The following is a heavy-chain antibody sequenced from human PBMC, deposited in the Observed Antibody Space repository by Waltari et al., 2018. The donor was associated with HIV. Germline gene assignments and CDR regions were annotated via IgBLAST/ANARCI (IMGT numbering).Heavy chain of an antibody. V-gene: IGHV4-39*07. J-gene: IGHJ6*02. CDR1: GASMRSSSYF. D-gene: IGHD1-26*01. Sequence: QVKLQESGPGLVKPSETLSLTCVVSGASMRSSSYFWGWIRQAPGKGLEWIGSMFYTGSSYYNPSLKSRVNISIDTLNNQFSLKMTSVTAADTAVYYCARDWDVTTACMDVWGQGT. CDR3: ARDWDVTTACMDV. CDR2: MFYTGSS.